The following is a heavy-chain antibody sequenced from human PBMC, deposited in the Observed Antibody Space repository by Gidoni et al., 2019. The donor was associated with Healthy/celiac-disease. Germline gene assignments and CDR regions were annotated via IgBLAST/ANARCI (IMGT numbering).Heavy chain of an antibody. CDR3: ARVMIAARPNYYYYGMDV. Sequence: QVQLVQSGAEVKKPGSSVKVSCKASGGTFSSYAISWVRQAPGQGLEWMGGIIPIFGTANYAQKFQGRVTITADESTSTAYMELSSLRSEDTAVYYCARVMIAARPNYYYYGMDVWGQGTTVTVSS. CDR1: GGTFSSYA. V-gene: IGHV1-69*01. D-gene: IGHD6-6*01. J-gene: IGHJ6*02. CDR2: IIPIFGTA.